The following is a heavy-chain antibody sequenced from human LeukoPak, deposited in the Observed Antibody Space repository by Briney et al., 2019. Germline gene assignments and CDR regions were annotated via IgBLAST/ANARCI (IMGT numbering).Heavy chain of an antibody. CDR1: GFTFSTCA. J-gene: IGHJ4*02. CDR2: ISGGGRNT. V-gene: IGHV3-23*01. Sequence: GGSLRLSCAASGFTFSTCAMSWVRQAPGKGLEWVSAISGGGRNTYYAASVKGRFTISRDNSKNMLHLQMNSLRAEDTAVYYCAKDRTSMVTTGLDYWGQGTLVTVSS. D-gene: IGHD4-17*01. CDR3: AKDRTSMVTTGLDY.